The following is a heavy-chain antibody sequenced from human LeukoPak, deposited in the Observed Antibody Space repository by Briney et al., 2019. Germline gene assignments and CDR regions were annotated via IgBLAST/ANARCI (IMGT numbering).Heavy chain of an antibody. D-gene: IGHD3-22*01. CDR3: ASQHYYDSSGYYCLDY. CDR1: GYRFTSYW. Sequence: GESLKISCKGSGYRFTSYWIGWVRQMPGKGLEWMGIIYPGDSDTRYSPSFQGQVTISADKSISTAYLQWSSLKASDTAMYYCASQHYYDSSGYYCLDYWGQGTLVTVSS. V-gene: IGHV5-51*01. CDR2: IYPGDSDT. J-gene: IGHJ4*02.